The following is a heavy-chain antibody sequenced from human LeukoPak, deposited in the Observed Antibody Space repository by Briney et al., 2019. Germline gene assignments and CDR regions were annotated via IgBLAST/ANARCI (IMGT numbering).Heavy chain of an antibody. J-gene: IGHJ4*02. CDR1: GFTLSSYA. Sequence: GGSLRLSCTASGFTLSSYAMSWVRQAPGEGLEWVSTISGSADNTNYAEAVKGRFTISRDNSKNTMYLHMNSLRAEDTAVHYCAKQGFGCWGQGTLVTVSS. V-gene: IGHV3-23*01. CDR2: ISGSADNT. CDR3: AKQGFGC.